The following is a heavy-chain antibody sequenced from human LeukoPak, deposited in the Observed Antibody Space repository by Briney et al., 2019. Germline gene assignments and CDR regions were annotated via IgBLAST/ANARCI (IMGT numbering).Heavy chain of an antibody. CDR3: ARDLGDIVPRNWFDP. Sequence: ASVKVCCKASGYTFTSYYMHWVRQAPGQGLEWMGIINPSGGSTSYAQKFQGRVTMTRDTSTSTVYMELSSLRSEDTAVYYCARDLGDIVPRNWFDPWGQGTLVTVSS. V-gene: IGHV1-46*01. D-gene: IGHD2-15*01. CDR1: GYTFTSYY. J-gene: IGHJ5*02. CDR2: INPSGGST.